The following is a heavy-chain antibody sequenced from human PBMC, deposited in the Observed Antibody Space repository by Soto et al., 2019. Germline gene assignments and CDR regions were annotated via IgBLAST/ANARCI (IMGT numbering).Heavy chain of an antibody. D-gene: IGHD2-15*01. J-gene: IGHJ5*02. CDR1: GGSISSGDYY. CDR2: IYYSGST. Sequence: NPSETLSLTCTVSGGSISSGDYYWSWIRQPPGKGLEWIGYIYYSGSTYYNPSLKSRVTISVDTSKNQFSLKLSSVTAADTAVYYCARGPSIRVVVAATGNLFDPWGQGTLVTVSS. V-gene: IGHV4-30-4*01. CDR3: ARGPSIRVVVAATGNLFDP.